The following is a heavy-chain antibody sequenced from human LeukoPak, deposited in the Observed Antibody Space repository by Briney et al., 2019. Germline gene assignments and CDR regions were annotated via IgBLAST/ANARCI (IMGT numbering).Heavy chain of an antibody. J-gene: IGHJ5*02. CDR1: GFTFSSYS. CDR2: IKQDGSEK. V-gene: IGHV3-7*01. Sequence: PGGSLRLSCEASGFTFSSYSMSWVRQAPGKGLEWVANIKQDGSEKDYVDSVEGRFTISRDNAKNSLYLQMNSLRDEDTAVYYCERGRTTVTPGWLDPWGQGTQVTVSS. D-gene: IGHD4-11*01. CDR3: ERGRTTVTPGWLDP.